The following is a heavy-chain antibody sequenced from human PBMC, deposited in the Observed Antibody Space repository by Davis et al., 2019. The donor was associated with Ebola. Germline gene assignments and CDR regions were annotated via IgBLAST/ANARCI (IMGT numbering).Heavy chain of an antibody. CDR3: ARMSPLTCFDS. Sequence: PSETLSLTCTVSRGSLSNYWWGWVRQPVGSTFQWIGRLNSQGSTNHNPSLWRRVSMSVDTSENRFSLRLTSLTAADTAIYYCARMSPLTCFDSWGQGTLVSVSS. CDR2: LNSQGST. CDR1: RGSLSNYW. V-gene: IGHV4-4*07. J-gene: IGHJ5*01.